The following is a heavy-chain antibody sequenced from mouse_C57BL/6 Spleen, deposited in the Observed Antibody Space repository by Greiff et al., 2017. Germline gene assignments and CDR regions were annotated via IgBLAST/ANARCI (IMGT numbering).Heavy chain of an antibody. Sequence: QVQLKQPGAELVKPGASVKLSCKASGYTFTSYWMQWVKQRPGQGLEWIGEIDPSDSYTNYNQKFEGKATLTVDTSSSTAYMQLSSLTSEDSAVYYCASNYVYWGQGTTLTVSS. CDR2: IDPSDSYT. J-gene: IGHJ2*01. CDR3: ASNYVY. D-gene: IGHD2-1*01. CDR1: GYTFTSYW. V-gene: IGHV1-50*01.